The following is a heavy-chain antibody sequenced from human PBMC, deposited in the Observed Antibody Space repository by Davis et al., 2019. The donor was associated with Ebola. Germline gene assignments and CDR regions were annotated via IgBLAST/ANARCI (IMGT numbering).Heavy chain of an antibody. J-gene: IGHJ4*02. CDR2: IRSKANSFAT. D-gene: IGHD3-3*01. CDR1: SFSFRCSS. V-gene: IGHV3-73*01. Sequence: GESLKISCAASSFSFRCSSVHWVRQASGKGLEWVGRIRSKANSFATEFAASVKGRFTISRDDSKNTSYLQMNSLKTEDTAVYYCSRHSPFRFLDYWGQGTLVTVSS. CDR3: SRHSPFRFLDY.